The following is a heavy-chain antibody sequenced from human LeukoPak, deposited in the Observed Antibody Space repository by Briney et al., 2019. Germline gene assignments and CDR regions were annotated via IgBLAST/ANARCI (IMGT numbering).Heavy chain of an antibody. V-gene: IGHV4-39*01. CDR2: IYYSGST. CDR3: ARPASSSWSVGAFDI. J-gene: IGHJ3*02. Sequence: PSETLSLTCTVSGGSISSSSYYWGWIRQPPGKGLEWIGSIYYSGSTYYNPSLKSRVTISVDTSKNQFSLKLSSVTAADTAVYYCARPASSSWSVGAFDIWGQGTMVTVSS. D-gene: IGHD6-13*01. CDR1: GGSISSSSYY.